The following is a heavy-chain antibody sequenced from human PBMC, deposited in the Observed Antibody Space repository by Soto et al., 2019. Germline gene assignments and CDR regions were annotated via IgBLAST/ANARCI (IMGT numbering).Heavy chain of an antibody. V-gene: IGHV4-30-4*01. J-gene: IGHJ5*02. CDR3: AAEVITFGGVIVRGWFDP. CDR2: IYYSGST. D-gene: IGHD3-16*02. CDR1: GGSISSGDYY. Sequence: QVQLQESGPGLVKPSQTLSLTCTVSGGSISSGDYYWSWIRQPPGKGLEWIGYIYYSGSTYYNPSITSRVTTSVDTSKTHFSLQLSSVTAADPAVYYCAAEVITFGGVIVRGWFDPWGQGTLVTVSS.